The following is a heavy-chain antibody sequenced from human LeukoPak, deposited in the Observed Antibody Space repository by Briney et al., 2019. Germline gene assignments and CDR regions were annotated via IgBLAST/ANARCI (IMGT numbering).Heavy chain of an antibody. CDR3: VKDRGGSPFYGMDV. V-gene: IGHV3-23*01. CDR2: ISGSGGAGT. CDR1: GFTFSSYA. J-gene: IGHJ6*02. Sequence: GGSLRLSCAGSGFTFSSYAMSWVRQAPGKGLEWVSTISGSGGAGTYYADSVKGRFTVSRGNSRNTLYLPMNSLRAEDTAVYYCVKDRGGSPFYGMDVWGQGTTVTVSS. D-gene: IGHD1-26*01.